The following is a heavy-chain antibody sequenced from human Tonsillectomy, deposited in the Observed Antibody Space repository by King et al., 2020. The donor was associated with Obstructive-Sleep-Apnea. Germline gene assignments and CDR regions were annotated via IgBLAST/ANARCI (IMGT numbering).Heavy chain of an antibody. CDR2: IYWDDDK. V-gene: IGHV2-5*02. J-gene: IGHJ4*02. CDR1: GFSPSTSGVG. D-gene: IGHD4-11*01. Sequence: TLKESGPTLVNPTQTLTLTCTFSGFSPSTSGVGVGWIRQPPGKALKWLPLIYWDDDKRYTPSLKSRLTITKDTSKNQVALTMTNIDPVDTATYYCAHTTTVTGFDYWGQGTLVTVSS. CDR3: AHTTTVTGFDY.